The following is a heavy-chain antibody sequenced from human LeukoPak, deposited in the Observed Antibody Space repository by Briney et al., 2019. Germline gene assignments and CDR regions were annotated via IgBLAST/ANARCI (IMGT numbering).Heavy chain of an antibody. D-gene: IGHD2-2*02. Sequence: GGSLRLSCEASGFTFSDYYMSWIRQAPGKGLEWVSYISSSGSTIYYADSVKGRFTISRDNAKNSLYLQMNSLRAEDTAVYYCARHRRYCSSTSCYKDLFYYYYYMDVWGKGTTVTVSS. CDR1: GFTFSDYY. J-gene: IGHJ6*03. CDR2: ISSSGSTI. CDR3: ARHRRYCSSTSCYKDLFYYYYYMDV. V-gene: IGHV3-11*04.